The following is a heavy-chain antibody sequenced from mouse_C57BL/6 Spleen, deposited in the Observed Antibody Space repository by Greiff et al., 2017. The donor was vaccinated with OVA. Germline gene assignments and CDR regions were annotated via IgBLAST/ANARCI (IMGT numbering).Heavy chain of an antibody. Sequence: VQLQQPGAELVKPGASVKMSCKASGYTFTSYWITWVKQRPGQGLEWIGDIYPGSGSTNYNEKFKSKATLTVDTSSSTAYMQLSSLTSEDSAVDYCARGSSYFGWYFDVWGTGTTVTVSS. CDR2: IYPGSGST. CDR3: ARGSSYFGWYFDV. V-gene: IGHV1-55*01. D-gene: IGHD1-1*01. J-gene: IGHJ1*03. CDR1: GYTFTSYW.